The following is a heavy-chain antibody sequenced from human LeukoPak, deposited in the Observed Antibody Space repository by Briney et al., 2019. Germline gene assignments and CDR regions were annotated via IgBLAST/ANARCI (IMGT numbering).Heavy chain of an antibody. D-gene: IGHD2-21*01. CDR2: INPHTGNP. V-gene: IGHV7-4-1*02. CDR3: ARDLWDY. Sequence: ASVKVSCKASGYTFTNYAINWVRQAPGQGLEWMGWINPHTGNPTYARGFTGRFVFSLDTSVSTAYLQINSLKTEDIAVYYCARDLWDYWGQGTLVTVSS. J-gene: IGHJ4*02. CDR1: GYTFTNYA.